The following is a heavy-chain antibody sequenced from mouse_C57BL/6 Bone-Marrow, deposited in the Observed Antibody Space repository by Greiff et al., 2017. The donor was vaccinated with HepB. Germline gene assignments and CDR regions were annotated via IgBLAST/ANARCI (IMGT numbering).Heavy chain of an antibody. J-gene: IGHJ3*01. Sequence: QVHLKQSGAELARPGASVKLSCKASGYTFTSYGISWVKQRTGQGLEWIGEIYPRSGNTYYNEKFKGKATLTADKSSSTAYMELRSLTSEDSAVYFCARRGWFAYWGQGTLVTVSA. CDR3: ARRGWFAY. CDR2: IYPRSGNT. V-gene: IGHV1-81*01. CDR1: GYTFTSYG.